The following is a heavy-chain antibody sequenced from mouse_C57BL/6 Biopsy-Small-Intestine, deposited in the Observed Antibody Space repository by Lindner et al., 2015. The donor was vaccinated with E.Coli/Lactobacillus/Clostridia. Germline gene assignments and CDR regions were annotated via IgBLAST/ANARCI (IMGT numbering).Heavy chain of an antibody. CDR3: ARDRGYGNSWFAY. V-gene: IGHV5-4*01. D-gene: IGHD2-1*01. CDR1: GFTFSSYA. CDR2: ISDGGSYT. Sequence: VQLQESGGGLVKPGGSLKLSCAASGFTFSSYAMSWVRQTPEKRLEWVATISDGGSYTYYPDNVKGRFTISRDNAKNNLYLQMSHLKSEDTAMYYCARDRGYGNSWFAYWGQGTLVTVSA. J-gene: IGHJ3*01.